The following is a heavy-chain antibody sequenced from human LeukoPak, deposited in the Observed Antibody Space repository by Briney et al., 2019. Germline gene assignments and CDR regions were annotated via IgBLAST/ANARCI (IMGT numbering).Heavy chain of an antibody. CDR1: GYTFTIYG. J-gene: IGHJ4*02. V-gene: IGHV1-18*01. D-gene: IGHD3-16*01. Sequence: ASVSVSCKASGYTFTIYGISWVGRAPGQGREGMGGISAYNGNTHYAQKLQGRVTMTTDTSTSTAYMELRSLRSDDTAVYYCARGGLKGGIFDYWGQGTLVTVSS. CDR2: ISAYNGNT. CDR3: ARGGLKGGIFDY.